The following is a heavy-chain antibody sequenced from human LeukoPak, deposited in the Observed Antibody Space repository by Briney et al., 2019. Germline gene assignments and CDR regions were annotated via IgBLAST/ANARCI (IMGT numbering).Heavy chain of an antibody. CDR3: ARGPNSSSDF. V-gene: IGHV4-39*07. Sequence: SETLSLTCTVSGGSISSGGYYWSWIRQPPGKGLEWIGEINHSGSTNYNPSLKSRVTISVDTSKNQFSLKLISVTAADTAVYYCARGPNSSSDFWGQGTLVTVSS. CDR2: INHSGST. CDR1: GGSISSGGYY. J-gene: IGHJ4*02. D-gene: IGHD6-13*01.